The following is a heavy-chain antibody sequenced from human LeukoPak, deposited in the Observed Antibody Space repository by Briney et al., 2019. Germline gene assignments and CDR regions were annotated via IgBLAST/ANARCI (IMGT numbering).Heavy chain of an antibody. CDR2: ISAYNGNT. Sequence: GASVKVSCKASGYTFTSYGISWVRQAPGQGLEWMGWISAYNGNTNYAQKLQGRVTMTTDTSTSTAYMELSSLRSEDTAVYYCARVPAYCGGDCRPEYYYYGMDVWGQGTAVTVSS. CDR1: GYTFTSYG. D-gene: IGHD2-21*02. CDR3: ARVPAYCGGDCRPEYYYYGMDV. J-gene: IGHJ6*02. V-gene: IGHV1-18*01.